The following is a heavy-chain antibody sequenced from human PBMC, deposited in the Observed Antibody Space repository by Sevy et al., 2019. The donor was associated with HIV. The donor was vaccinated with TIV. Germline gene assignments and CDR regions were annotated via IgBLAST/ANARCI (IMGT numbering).Heavy chain of an antibody. CDR2: ISYSGTNK. D-gene: IGHD2-21*02. Sequence: GGSLRLSCAASGFTFTLYAIHWVRQAPGKGLEWVALISYSGTNKYYADSVNSRSTISRDESKNTADLQMNNLRTDDTAVYYCARVAVEYCTDDCYHRFDYWGQGTQVTVSS. V-gene: IGHV3-30-3*01. CDR3: ARVAVEYCTDDCYHRFDY. CDR1: GFTFTLYA. J-gene: IGHJ4*02.